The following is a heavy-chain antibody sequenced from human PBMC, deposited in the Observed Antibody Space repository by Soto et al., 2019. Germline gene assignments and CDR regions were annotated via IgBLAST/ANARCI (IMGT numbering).Heavy chain of an antibody. CDR3: ARGDPDY. J-gene: IGHJ4*02. CDR2: ISYDGNNK. V-gene: IGHV3-30-3*01. Sequence: QVQLVESGGGVVQPGRSLRLSCAASGFTFNSYAMQWVRQAPGKGLEWVAVISYDGNNKYYADSVKGRLTISRDNFNNTLYLQMNSLRGEDTAVYYCARGDPDYWGQGTLVTVPS. CDR1: GFTFNSYA.